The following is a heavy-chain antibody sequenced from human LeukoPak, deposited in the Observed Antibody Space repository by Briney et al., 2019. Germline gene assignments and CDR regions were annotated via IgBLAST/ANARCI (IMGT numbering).Heavy chain of an antibody. Sequence: SETLSLTCTVSGGSISSSSYYWGWIRQPRGRGLEWIVSIYYSGSTYYNPSLKSRVTISVDTSKNQFSLKLSSVTAADTAVYYCARHSGNFWSGYFRHWFDPWGQGTLVTVSS. D-gene: IGHD3-3*01. J-gene: IGHJ5*02. V-gene: IGHV4-39*01. CDR1: GGSISSSSYY. CDR3: ARHSGNFWSGYFRHWFDP. CDR2: IYYSGST.